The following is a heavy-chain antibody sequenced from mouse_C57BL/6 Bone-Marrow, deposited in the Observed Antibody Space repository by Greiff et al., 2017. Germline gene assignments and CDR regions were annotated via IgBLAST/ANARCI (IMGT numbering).Heavy chain of an antibody. Sequence: QVQLQQSGPELVKPGASVKISCKASGYAFSSSWMNWVKQRPGKGLEWIGRIYPGDGDTNYNGKFKGKATLTADKSSSTAYMQLSSLTSEDSAVYFCARRWFFRDYAMDYWGQGTSVTVSS. CDR1: GYAFSSSW. CDR3: ARRWFFRDYAMDY. J-gene: IGHJ4*01. V-gene: IGHV1-82*01. CDR2: IYPGDGDT. D-gene: IGHD2-3*01.